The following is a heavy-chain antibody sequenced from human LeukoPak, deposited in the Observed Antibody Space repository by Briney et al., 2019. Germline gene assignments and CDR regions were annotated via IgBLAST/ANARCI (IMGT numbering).Heavy chain of an antibody. CDR1: GFTFSSYA. D-gene: IGHD2-2*01. CDR2: ISGSGGST. CDR3: AKDLWGYCSTTSCYSDY. J-gene: IGHJ4*02. Sequence: GGSLRLSCAASGFTFSSYAMSWVRQAPGKGLEWVSGISGSGGSTYYADSVKGRFTISRDNSKNTLYLQMNSLRAEDTAVYYCAKDLWGYCSTTSCYSDYWGQGTLVTVSS. V-gene: IGHV3-23*01.